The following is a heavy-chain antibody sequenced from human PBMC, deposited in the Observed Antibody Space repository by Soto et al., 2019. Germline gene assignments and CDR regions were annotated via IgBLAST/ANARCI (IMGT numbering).Heavy chain of an antibody. D-gene: IGHD3-3*01. J-gene: IGHJ1*01. CDR3: ARTYYDFWSGYPEYFQH. Sequence: SDTLSLTCTVSGGSVSSGSYYWSWIRQPPGKGLEWIGYIYYRGSTNYNPSLKSRVTISVDTSKNQLSLKLSSVTAADTAVYYCARTYYDFWSGYPEYFQHWGQGTLVTVS. V-gene: IGHV4-61*01. CDR1: GGSVSSGSYY. CDR2: IYYRGST.